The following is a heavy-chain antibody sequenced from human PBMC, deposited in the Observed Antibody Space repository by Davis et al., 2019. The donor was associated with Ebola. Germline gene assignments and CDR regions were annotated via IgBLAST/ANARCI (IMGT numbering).Heavy chain of an antibody. CDR3: ARDGLELDY. CDR1: RYTFTGYY. V-gene: IGHV1-2*06. CDR2: IKPNSGGT. Sequence: SVKVSRMASRYTFTGYYLHWVRQAPGQGLEWMGRIKPNSGGTNYAQKFQGRVTITRDTSISTAYMELSRLRTNDTAVYYCARDGLELDYWGQGTLVTVAS. D-gene: IGHD1-7*01. J-gene: IGHJ4*02.